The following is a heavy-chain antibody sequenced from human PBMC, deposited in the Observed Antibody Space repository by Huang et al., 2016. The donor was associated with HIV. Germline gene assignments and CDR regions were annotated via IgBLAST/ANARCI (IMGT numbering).Heavy chain of an antibody. CDR1: GYTFTSYG. CDR3: ARDPKYHRIGYYRQRRGIDI. V-gene: IGHV1-18*01. D-gene: IGHD3-22*01. J-gene: IGHJ3*02. Sequence: QIQLMQSGPELKQPGASVKLSCKASGYTFTSYGITWVRQAPGQGPEWRGWISASSGDTEYAQKFQGRVTLTTDTSTNIAYMELGSLRSDATAKYYCARDPKYHRIGYYRQRRGIDIWGQGTMVIVSS. CDR2: ISASSGDT.